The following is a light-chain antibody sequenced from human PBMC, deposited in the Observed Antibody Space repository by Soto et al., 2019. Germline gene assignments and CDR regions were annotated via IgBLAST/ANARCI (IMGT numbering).Light chain of an antibody. CDR2: LNSDGIH. V-gene: IGLV4-69*01. Sequence: QPVLTQSPSASASLGASVKLTCTLSSGHSTYAIAWHQQQPEKGPRYLMKLNSDGIHSKGDGMPGRFSGSSSVSERYLTISSLQSEHEVDNDWQIWDTCIQGIFGGGTKLTVL. CDR3: QIWDTCIQGI. CDR1: SGHSTYA. J-gene: IGLJ2*01.